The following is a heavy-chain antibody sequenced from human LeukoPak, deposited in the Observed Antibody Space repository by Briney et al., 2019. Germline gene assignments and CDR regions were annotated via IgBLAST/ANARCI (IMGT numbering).Heavy chain of an antibody. CDR2: ISGDGGVT. D-gene: IGHD6-6*01. J-gene: IGHJ4*01. CDR1: GFTLRNYW. CDR3: ARYSSSSGGASYYLDY. Sequence: GGSLRLSCTASGFTLRNYWMHWVRQVPGKGLVWVSRISGDGGVTNYADSVQGRFTISRDNAKNILYLQINSLRSEDTAVYYCARYSSSSGGASYYLDYWGHGTLVTVSS. V-gene: IGHV3-74*01.